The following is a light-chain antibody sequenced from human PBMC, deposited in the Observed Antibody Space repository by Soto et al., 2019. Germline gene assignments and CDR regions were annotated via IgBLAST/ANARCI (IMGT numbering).Light chain of an antibody. Sequence: DIQMTQSPSSLSASVGDRVTITCQASQDIRNYLNWYQQKPGQAHKILIYDASSLQTGVPSSFSGSGSATDFSLTISSLQPEDIATYYCQQYDDLPEFTFGPGTKVHF. V-gene: IGKV1-33*01. CDR3: QQYDDLPEFT. J-gene: IGKJ3*01. CDR2: DAS. CDR1: QDIRNY.